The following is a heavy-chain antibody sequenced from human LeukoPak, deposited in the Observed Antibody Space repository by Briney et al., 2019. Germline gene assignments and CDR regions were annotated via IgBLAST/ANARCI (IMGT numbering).Heavy chain of an antibody. CDR1: GYTFTGYY. CDR3: ARDRGSFDAFDI. CDR2: INPNSGGT. D-gene: IGHD1-26*01. J-gene: IGHJ3*02. V-gene: IGHV1-2*02. Sequence: ASVKVSCKASGYTFTGYYMHWVRQAPGQGLEWMEWINPNSGGTNYAQKFQGRVTMTRDTSISTAYMELSRLRSDDTAVYYCARDRGSFDAFDIWGQGTMVTVSS.